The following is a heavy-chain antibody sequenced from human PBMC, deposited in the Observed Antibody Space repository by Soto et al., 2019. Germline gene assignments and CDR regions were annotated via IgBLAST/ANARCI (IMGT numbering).Heavy chain of an antibody. Sequence: SGPTLVKPTQTLTLTCTFSGFSLSTSGVGVGWIRQPPGKALEWLALIYWDDDKRYSPSLKSRLTITKDTSKNQVVLTMTNMDPVDTATYYCAHQFNPGITIFRANWFDPWGQGTLVTVSS. V-gene: IGHV2-5*02. CDR2: IYWDDDK. J-gene: IGHJ5*02. D-gene: IGHD3-9*01. CDR3: AHQFNPGITIFRANWFDP. CDR1: GFSLSTSGVG.